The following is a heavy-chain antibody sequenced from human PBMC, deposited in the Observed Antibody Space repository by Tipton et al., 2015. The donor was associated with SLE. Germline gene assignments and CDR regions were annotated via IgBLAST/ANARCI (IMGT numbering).Heavy chain of an antibody. D-gene: IGHD2-15*01. J-gene: IGHJ4*02. Sequence: GSLRLSCAASGFTFSSYSMNWVRQAPGKGLEWVSSISSSSSTIYYADSVKGRFTISRDNAKNSLYLQMNSLRAEDTAVYYCAREVPGTVGSCSPSDYWGQGTLVTVSS. V-gene: IGHV3-48*01. CDR2: ISSSSSTI. CDR3: AREVPGTVGSCSPSDY. CDR1: GFTFSSYS.